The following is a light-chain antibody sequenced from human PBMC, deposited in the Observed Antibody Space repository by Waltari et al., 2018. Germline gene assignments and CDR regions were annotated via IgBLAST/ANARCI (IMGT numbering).Light chain of an antibody. Sequence: QSVLTQPPSASGAPGQRVTISCSGSSSNIGSDTVKWYQQLPGTAPKLLIYNNYQRPSGVPDRFSGSKSGTSASLAISGLQSEDEADYYCVTWDESLNGPVFGGGTKLTVL. V-gene: IGLV1-44*01. J-gene: IGLJ3*02. CDR2: NNY. CDR1: SSNIGSDT. CDR3: VTWDESLNGPV.